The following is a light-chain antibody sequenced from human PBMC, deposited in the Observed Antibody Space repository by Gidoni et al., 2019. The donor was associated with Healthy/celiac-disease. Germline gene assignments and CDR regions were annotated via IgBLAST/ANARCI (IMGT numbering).Light chain of an antibody. Sequence: EIVMTQSPATLSVSPGERATLSCRASQSVSSNLAWYQQKPGQAPRLRIYGASPRATGVPARVSGRGSGTEFTLTISSLQSEDFAVYYCQQYNNWPPWTFXQXTKVEIK. V-gene: IGKV3-15*01. CDR3: QQYNNWPPWT. CDR2: GAS. J-gene: IGKJ1*01. CDR1: QSVSSN.